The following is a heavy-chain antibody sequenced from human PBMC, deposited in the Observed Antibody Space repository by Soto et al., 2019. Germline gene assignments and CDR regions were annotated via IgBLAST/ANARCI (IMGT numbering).Heavy chain of an antibody. V-gene: IGHV1-69*01. CDR1: GGTFSSYA. CDR2: IIPIFGTA. D-gene: IGHD2-2*01. CDR3: ASPAQGIVVPAAMDYYYGMAV. J-gene: IGHJ6*02. Sequence: QVQLVQSGAEVKKPGSSVKVSCKASGGTFSSYAISWVRQAPGQGLEWMGGIIPIFGTANYAQKFQGRVTITADASTSTAYMELSSLRSEATAVYYCASPAQGIVVPAAMDYYYGMAVWGQGTTVTVSS.